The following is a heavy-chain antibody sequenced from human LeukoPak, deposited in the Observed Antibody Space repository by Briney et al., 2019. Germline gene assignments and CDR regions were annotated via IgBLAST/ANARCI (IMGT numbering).Heavy chain of an antibody. CDR2: INPNSGGT. V-gene: IGHV1-2*02. Sequence: GASVKVSCKASGYTFTGYYMHWVRQAPGQGLEWMGWINPNSGGTNYAQKFQGRVTMTRDTSISTAYMELSRLRSDDTAVYYCATQGTSSSWSYYFDYRGQGTLVTVSS. J-gene: IGHJ4*02. CDR3: ATQGTSSSWSYYFDY. CDR1: GYTFTGYY. D-gene: IGHD6-13*01.